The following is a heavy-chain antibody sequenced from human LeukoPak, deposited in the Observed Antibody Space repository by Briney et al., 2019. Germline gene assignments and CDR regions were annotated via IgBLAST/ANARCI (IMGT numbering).Heavy chain of an antibody. D-gene: IGHD6-6*01. J-gene: IGHJ5*02. Sequence: SETLSLTCTVSGGSTSSYYWSWIRQSAGKGLEWIGRIFSSGSTNYNPSLKSRVTMSVDRSKNQFSLKLSSVTAADTAVYYCAVVTYSSSSGGWFDPWGQGTLVTVSS. CDR3: AVVTYSSSSGGWFDP. V-gene: IGHV4-4*07. CDR2: IFSSGST. CDR1: GGSTSSYY.